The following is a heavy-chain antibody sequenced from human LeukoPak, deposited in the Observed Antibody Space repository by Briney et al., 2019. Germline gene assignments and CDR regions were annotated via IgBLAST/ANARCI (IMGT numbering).Heavy chain of an antibody. CDR3: VKRAVAGTYYFDY. Sequence: GGSLRLSCTASGFTFNSDAMSWVRQAPGKGLEWVSIISASGASPYYADSVKGRFTISRDNFKNTLYLQMNSLRAEDTAVYYCVKRAVAGTYYFDYWGQGTLVTVSS. CDR2: ISASGASP. V-gene: IGHV3-23*01. CDR1: GFTFNSDA. J-gene: IGHJ4*02. D-gene: IGHD6-19*01.